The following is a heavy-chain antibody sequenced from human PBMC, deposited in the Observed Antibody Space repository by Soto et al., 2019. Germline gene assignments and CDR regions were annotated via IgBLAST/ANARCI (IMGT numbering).Heavy chain of an antibody. CDR2: ISYDGSNK. Sequence: SVRLSCSSSGCTFRSSAMHWVRQAPGEGLEWVAVISYDGSNKYYADAVKGRFTISRDNSTHTLYLQLNSLRAEDTAESYCARCLCRRLGVSWYVDDAWGQGTLVTVSS. J-gene: IGHJ5*02. V-gene: IGHV3-30-3*01. CDR1: GCTFRSSA. CDR3: ARCLCRRLGVSWYVDDA. D-gene: IGHD3-16*01.